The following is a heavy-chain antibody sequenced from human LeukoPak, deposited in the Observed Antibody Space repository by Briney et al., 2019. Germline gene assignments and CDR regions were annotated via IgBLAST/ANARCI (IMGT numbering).Heavy chain of an antibody. CDR3: ASPFDY. V-gene: IGHV3-23*01. CDR1: GLTFSSYA. J-gene: IGHJ4*02. CDR2: IGGSGGST. Sequence: GGSLRLSCAASGLTFSSYAMSWVRQAPGRGLEWVSGIGGSGGSTYYADSVKGRFTISRDNAKNSLYLQMNSLRAEDTAVYYCASPFDYWGQGTLVTVSS.